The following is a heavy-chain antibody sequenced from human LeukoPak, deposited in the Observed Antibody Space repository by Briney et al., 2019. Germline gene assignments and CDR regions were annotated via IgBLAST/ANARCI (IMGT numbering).Heavy chain of an antibody. V-gene: IGHV3-30*02. Sequence: GGSLRLSCAASGFTFSSHGMHWVRQAPGKGLEWVAFIRYDGSNKYYADSVKGRFTISRDNSKNTLYLQMNSLRAEDTAVYYCARDIVATIAYFDYWGQGTLVTVSS. D-gene: IGHD5-12*01. CDR1: GFTFSSHG. J-gene: IGHJ4*02. CDR2: IRYDGSNK. CDR3: ARDIVATIAYFDY.